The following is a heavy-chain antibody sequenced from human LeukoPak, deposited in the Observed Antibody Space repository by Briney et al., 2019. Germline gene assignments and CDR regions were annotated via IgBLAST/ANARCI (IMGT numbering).Heavy chain of an antibody. J-gene: IGHJ4*02. V-gene: IGHV1-69*06. CDR3: ARSGSYFHYFDY. Sequence: SVKVSCKASGYTFTGYFVHWVRQAPGQGLERMGGIIPIFGTANYAQKFQGRVTITADKSTSTAYMELSSLRSEDTAVYYCARSGSYFHYFDYWGQGTLVTVSS. CDR2: IIPIFGTA. D-gene: IGHD1-26*01. CDR1: GYTFTGYF.